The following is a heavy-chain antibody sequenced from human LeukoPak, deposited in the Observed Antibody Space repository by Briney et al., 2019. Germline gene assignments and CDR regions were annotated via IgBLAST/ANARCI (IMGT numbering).Heavy chain of an antibody. Sequence: KPSETLSLTCTVSGGSISSYSWNWIRQPAGKGLEWIGRIYSSGTTTYNPSLKSRVIMSVDTSKSQFSLKLSSVTAADTAVYYCASKWLGLNYWGQGTLVTVSS. CDR3: ASKWLGLNY. CDR1: GGSISSYS. D-gene: IGHD6-19*01. V-gene: IGHV4-4*07. J-gene: IGHJ4*02. CDR2: IYSSGTT.